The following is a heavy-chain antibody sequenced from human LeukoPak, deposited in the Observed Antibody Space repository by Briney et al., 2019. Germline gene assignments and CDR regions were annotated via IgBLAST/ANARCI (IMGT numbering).Heavy chain of an antibody. CDR1: GGSTSSYY. V-gene: IGHV4-59*01. J-gene: IGHJ6*03. D-gene: IGHD3-10*02. CDR3: ARGLFGEFYYYYYVDV. Sequence: PSETLSLTSTVSGGSTSSYYWSWIRQPPGKGLEWIGYVHYTGSTNYIPSLKSRVIISVDTSKNQLSLKLSSVTAADTAVYYCARGLFGEFYYYYYVDVWGKGTTVTVSS. CDR2: VHYTGST.